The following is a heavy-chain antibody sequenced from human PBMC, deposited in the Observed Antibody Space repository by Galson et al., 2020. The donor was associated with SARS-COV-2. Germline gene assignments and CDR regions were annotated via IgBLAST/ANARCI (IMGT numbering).Heavy chain of an antibody. CDR3: ARDLGSYYGSGNDAFDI. V-gene: IGHV1-18*01. J-gene: IGHJ3*02. CDR1: GYTFTSYG. CDR2: ISAYHGKT. D-gene: IGHD3-10*01. Sequence: ASVKVSCKASGYTFTSYGISWVRQAPGQGLEWMGWISAYHGKTNYAQKLQGRVTMTTDTSTSTAYMELRSLRSDDTAVYYCARDLGSYYGSGNDAFDIWGQGTMVTVSS.